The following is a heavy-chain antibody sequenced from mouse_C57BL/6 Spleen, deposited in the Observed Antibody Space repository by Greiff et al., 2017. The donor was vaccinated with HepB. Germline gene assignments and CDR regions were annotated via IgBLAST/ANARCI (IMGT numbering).Heavy chain of an antibody. CDR2: IDPENGDT. D-gene: IGHD2-3*01. Sequence: VQLKESGAELVRPGASVKLSCTASGFNIKDDYMHWVKQRPEQGLEWIGWIDPENGDTEYASKFQGKATITADTSSNTAYLQLSSLTSEDTAVYYCTLYDGYHSYFDYWGQGTTLTVSS. J-gene: IGHJ2*01. CDR3: TLYDGYHSYFDY. CDR1: GFNIKDDY. V-gene: IGHV14-4*01.